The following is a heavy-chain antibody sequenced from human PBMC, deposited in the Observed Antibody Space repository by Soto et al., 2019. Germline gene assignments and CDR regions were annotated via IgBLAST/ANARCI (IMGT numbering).Heavy chain of an antibody. Sequence: PGGSLRLSCAASGFTFSSYSMNWVRQAPGKGLEWVSSISSSSSYIYYADSVKGRFTISRDNAKNSLYLQMNSLRAEDTAVYYCARSAVYDSSGYYYEGLDYWGQGTLVTVSS. D-gene: IGHD3-22*01. CDR1: GFTFSSYS. J-gene: IGHJ4*02. CDR2: ISSSSSYI. V-gene: IGHV3-21*01. CDR3: ARSAVYDSSGYYYEGLDY.